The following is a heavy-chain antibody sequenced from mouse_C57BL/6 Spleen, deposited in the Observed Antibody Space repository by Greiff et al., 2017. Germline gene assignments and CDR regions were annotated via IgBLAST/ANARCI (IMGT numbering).Heavy chain of an antibody. Sequence: VQLQQSGAELVRPGTSVKVSCKASGYAFSTYLIECVKQRPGQGLEWIGVINPGSGGTNYNEKFKGKATLTADKSSSTAYMQLSSLTSEDSAVYFCARVFAYWGQGTLVTVSA. CDR1: GYAFSTYL. CDR2: INPGSGGT. V-gene: IGHV1-54*01. J-gene: IGHJ3*01. CDR3: ARVFAY.